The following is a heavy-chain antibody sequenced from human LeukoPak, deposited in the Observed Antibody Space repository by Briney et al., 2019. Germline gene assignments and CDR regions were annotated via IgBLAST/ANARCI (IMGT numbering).Heavy chain of an antibody. Sequence: PSETLSLTCAVYGGSFSGYFWSWIRQPPGKGLEWIGEINHSGSTNYNPSLKSRVTISVDTSKNQFSLKLSSVTAADTAVYYCVVTHSSGIDYWGQGTLVTVSS. CDR1: GGSFSGYF. CDR3: VVTHSSGIDY. D-gene: IGHD3-22*01. V-gene: IGHV4-34*01. CDR2: INHSGST. J-gene: IGHJ4*02.